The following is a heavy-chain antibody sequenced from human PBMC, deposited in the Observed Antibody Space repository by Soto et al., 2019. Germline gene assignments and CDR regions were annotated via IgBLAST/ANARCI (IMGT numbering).Heavy chain of an antibody. CDR2: ISGSGSST. D-gene: IGHD3-3*01. CDR1: GFTFSNYA. V-gene: IGHV3-23*01. Sequence: QPGGSLRLSCAASGFTFSNYAMNWVRQAPGKGLEWVSGISGSGSSTYYADSVKGRFTISRDNSKNRMYLQVHSLRAEDTAAYYCAKAVTISGSFYYGMDVWGQGTTVTVSS. CDR3: AKAVTISGSFYYGMDV. J-gene: IGHJ6*02.